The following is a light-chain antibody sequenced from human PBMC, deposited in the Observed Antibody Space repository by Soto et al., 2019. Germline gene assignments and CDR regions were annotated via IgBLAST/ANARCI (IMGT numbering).Light chain of an antibody. Sequence: DMQMTQSPSTLSASVGDRVTISCRASQSISSWLAWYQQKPGKAPKLLIYDASRLQSWVPSRFSGSGSGTEFTLTSSSLQPDDFATYYCQQYNSYWTFGQGTKVEIK. CDR1: QSISSW. CDR2: DAS. CDR3: QQYNSYWT. J-gene: IGKJ1*01. V-gene: IGKV1-5*01.